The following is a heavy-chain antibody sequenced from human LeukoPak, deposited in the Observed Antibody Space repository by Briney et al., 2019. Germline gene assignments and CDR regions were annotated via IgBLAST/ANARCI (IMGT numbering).Heavy chain of an antibody. J-gene: IGHJ4*02. V-gene: IGHV4-61*02. CDR2: IYTSGNT. Sequence: PSETLSLTCTVSGGSISSGSYYWTWIRQPAGKGLELIGRIYTSGNTNYNPSLKSRVTISVDTSKNQFSLKLSSVTAADTAVYYCAGSGGRDGYNFDYWGQGTLVTVSS. D-gene: IGHD5-24*01. CDR1: GGSISSGSYY. CDR3: AGSGGRDGYNFDY.